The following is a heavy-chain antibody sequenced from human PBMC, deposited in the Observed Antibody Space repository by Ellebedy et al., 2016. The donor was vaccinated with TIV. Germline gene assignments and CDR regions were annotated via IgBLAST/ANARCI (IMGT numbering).Heavy chain of an antibody. D-gene: IGHD6-6*01. CDR3: ARDRSSSSSGWFDP. CDR1: GYTFTSYG. V-gene: IGHV1-18*01. CDR2: ISAYNGNT. J-gene: IGHJ5*02. Sequence: ASVKVSXXASGYTFTSYGISWVRQAPGQGLEWMGWISAYNGNTNYAQKLQGRVTMTTDTSTSTAYMELRSLRSDDTAVYYCARDRSSSSSGWFDPWGQGTLVTVSS.